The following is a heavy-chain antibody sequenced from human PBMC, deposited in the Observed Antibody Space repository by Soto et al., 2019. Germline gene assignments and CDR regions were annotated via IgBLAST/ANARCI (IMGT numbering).Heavy chain of an antibody. V-gene: IGHV1-69*13. CDR2: IIPIFGTA. CDR3: ARAPLGYCTNGVCGGWFDP. J-gene: IGHJ5*02. Sequence: SVKVSCKASGGTFSSYAISWVRQAPGQGLEWMGGIIPIFGTANYAQKFQGRVTITADESTSTAYMELSSLRSEDTAVYYCARAPLGYCTNGVCGGWFDPWGQGTLVTVS. D-gene: IGHD2-8*01. CDR1: GGTFSSYA.